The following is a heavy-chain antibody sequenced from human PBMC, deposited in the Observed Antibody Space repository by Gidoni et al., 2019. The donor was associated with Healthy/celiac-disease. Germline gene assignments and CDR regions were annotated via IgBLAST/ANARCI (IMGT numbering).Heavy chain of an antibody. V-gene: IGHV1-2*06. CDR3: AREKRGGSSLRAFDY. CDR1: GYTFTGYY. J-gene: IGHJ4*02. CDR2: INPNSGGT. Sequence: QVQLVQSGAEVKKPGASVKVPCKASGYTFTGYYMHWVRQAPGQGPEWMGRINPNSGGTNDAQKFQGRVTMTRDTSISTAYMELSRLRSDDTAVYYCAREKRGGSSLRAFDYWGQGTLVTVSS. D-gene: IGHD1-26*01.